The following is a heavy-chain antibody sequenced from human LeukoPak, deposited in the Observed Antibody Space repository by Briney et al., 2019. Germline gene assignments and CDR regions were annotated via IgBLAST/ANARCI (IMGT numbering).Heavy chain of an antibody. Sequence: TGGSLRLSCAASGFTVSNNYMIWVSQAPGKGLEWVSLIYSGGSTYYSDSVRGRFATSRDNSKNTLYLQMSSLRAEDTAVYYCVRGMDVWGQGTTVTVSS. CDR2: IYSGGST. CDR1: GFTVSNNY. V-gene: IGHV3-53*01. CDR3: VRGMDV. J-gene: IGHJ6*02.